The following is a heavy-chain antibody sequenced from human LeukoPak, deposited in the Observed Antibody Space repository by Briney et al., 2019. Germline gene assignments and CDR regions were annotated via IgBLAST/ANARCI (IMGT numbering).Heavy chain of an antibody. V-gene: IGHV1-2*04. CDR3: ASGRGYSGSFFYYFDS. Sequence: ASVKVSCKASGYTFTGYYMHWVRQAPGQGLEWMGWINPNSGGTNYAQKFQGWVTMTRDTSISTAYMELSRLRSDDTAVYFCASGRGYSGSFFYYFDSWGQGTLATVSS. D-gene: IGHD1-26*01. CDR2: INPNSGGT. CDR1: GYTFTGYY. J-gene: IGHJ4*02.